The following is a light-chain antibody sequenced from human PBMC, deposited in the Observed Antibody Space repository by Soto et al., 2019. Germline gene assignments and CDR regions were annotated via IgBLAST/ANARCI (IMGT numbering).Light chain of an antibody. Sequence: DIQMTQSPSSLSASVGDRVTITCRASQSISSYLNWYQLKPGKAPKLLIYAASTLQSGVPSRFSGSGSGTDFTLTISCLQSEDFATYYCQQYYSYPRTFGQGTKVDI. CDR1: QSISSY. CDR2: AAS. J-gene: IGKJ1*01. CDR3: QQYYSYPRT. V-gene: IGKV1-39*01.